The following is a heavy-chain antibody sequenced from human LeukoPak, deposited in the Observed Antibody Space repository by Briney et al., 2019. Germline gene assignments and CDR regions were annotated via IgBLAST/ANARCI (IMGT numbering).Heavy chain of an antibody. D-gene: IGHD3-22*01. Sequence: SETLSLTCSVSGGSISNYYWSWIRQPPGKGLEWIWSMYYSGSTNYNPSLKSRATISEDTSKKQFSLKLSSVTAADTAVYCARAGYDTSGFWYFDLGGRGTLVTVSS. CDR1: GGSISNYY. CDR2: MYYSGST. V-gene: IGHV4-59*01. CDR3: ARAGYDTSGFWYFDL. J-gene: IGHJ2*01.